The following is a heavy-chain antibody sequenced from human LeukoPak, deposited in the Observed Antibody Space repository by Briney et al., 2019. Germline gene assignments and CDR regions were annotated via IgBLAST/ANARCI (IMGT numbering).Heavy chain of an antibody. J-gene: IGHJ6*03. V-gene: IGHV1-2*02. CDR2: INPDSGGT. D-gene: IGHD6-13*01. CDR3: ARDKQLDWAHYYYYSMEV. Sequence: ASVKVSCKASGYTFTGYYMHWVRQAPGQGLEWMGWINPDSGGTNYAQKFRCRVTMTRDTSISTVYMELSRLKSDDTAVYYCARDKQLDWAHYYYYSMEVWGKGTAVTVSS. CDR1: GYTFTGYY.